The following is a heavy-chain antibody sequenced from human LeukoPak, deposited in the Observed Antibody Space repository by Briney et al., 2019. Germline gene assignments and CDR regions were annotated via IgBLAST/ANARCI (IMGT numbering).Heavy chain of an antibody. CDR1: GYTFTSYD. CDR3: ARIDYSGSGSYYGNWFDP. CDR2: MKPNSGNT. J-gene: IGHJ5*02. V-gene: IGHV1-8*01. Sequence: ASVKVSCKASGYTFTSYDINWVRQAPGQGLEWMGWMKPNSGNTGYAQKFRGRVTMTRDTSISTAYKELSSLRSEDTAVYYCARIDYSGSGSYYGNWFDPWGQGTLVTVSS. D-gene: IGHD3-10*01.